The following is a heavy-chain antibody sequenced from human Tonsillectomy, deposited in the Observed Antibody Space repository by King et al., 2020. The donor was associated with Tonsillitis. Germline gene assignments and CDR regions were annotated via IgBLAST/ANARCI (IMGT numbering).Heavy chain of an antibody. J-gene: IGHJ4*02. V-gene: IGHV3-43*02. Sequence: VQLVESGGGVVQPVGSLRLSCAASGFTFDGYAMHWVRQAPGKGLEWVSLVSGDGGSTYYADSVKGRFTISRDNSKNSLYLQMNSLRTEDTALYYCAKDRDFWSGYVDYWGQGTLVTVSS. CDR1: GFTFDGYA. CDR2: VSGDGGST. D-gene: IGHD3-3*01. CDR3: AKDRDFWSGYVDY.